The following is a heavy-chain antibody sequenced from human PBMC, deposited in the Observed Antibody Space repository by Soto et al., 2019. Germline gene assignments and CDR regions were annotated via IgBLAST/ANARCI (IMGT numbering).Heavy chain of an antibody. D-gene: IGHD4-4*01. CDR3: ARGSYSNYVDY. CDR2: ISYDGSNK. Sequence: GGSLRLSCAASGFTFSSYAMHWVRQAPGKGLEWVAVISYDGSNKYYADSVKGRFTISRDNSKNTLYLQMNSLRAEDTAVYYCARGSYSNYVDYWGQGTLVTVSS. J-gene: IGHJ4*02. CDR1: GFTFSSYA. V-gene: IGHV3-30-3*01.